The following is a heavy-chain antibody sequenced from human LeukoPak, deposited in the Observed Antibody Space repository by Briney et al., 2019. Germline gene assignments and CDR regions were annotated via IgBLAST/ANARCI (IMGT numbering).Heavy chain of an antibody. V-gene: IGHV1-2*02. CDR2: INPNSGGT. Sequence: ASVKVSCKASGYTFTGYYMHWVRQAPGQGLEWMGWINPNSGGTNYAQKFQGRVTMTRDTSISTAYMELSRLRSDDTAVYYCARPEMRRVTQPYVLWGQGTLVTVSS. CDR3: ARPEMRRVTQPYVL. D-gene: IGHD4-23*01. CDR1: GYTFTGYY. J-gene: IGHJ4*02.